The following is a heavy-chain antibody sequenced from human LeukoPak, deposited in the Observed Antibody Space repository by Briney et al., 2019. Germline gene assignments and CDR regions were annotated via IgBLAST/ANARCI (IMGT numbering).Heavy chain of an antibody. V-gene: IGHV1-46*01. D-gene: IGHD3-9*01. J-gene: IGHJ5*02. CDR2: INPGGGTT. CDR1: GYTFTSYY. Sequence: GASVKVSCKASGYTFTSYYMHWVRQAPGQGLEWMGIINPGGGTTSYAQKFQGRVTMTRDTSTSTVYMELSSLRSEDTAVYYCARSNYDILTGYYNDWFDPWGQGTLVTVSS. CDR3: ARSNYDILTGYYNDWFDP.